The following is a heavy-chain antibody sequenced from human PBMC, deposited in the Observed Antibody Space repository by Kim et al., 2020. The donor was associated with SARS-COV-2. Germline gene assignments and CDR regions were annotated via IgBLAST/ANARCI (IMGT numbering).Heavy chain of an antibody. J-gene: IGHJ6*03. CDR2: INHSGST. CDR1: GGSFSGYY. Sequence: SDTLSLTCAVYGGSFSGYYWSWIRQPPGKGLEWIGEINHSGSTNYNPSLKSRVTISVDTSKNQFSLKLSSVTAADTAVYYCARGTRQWLSRHYYYYMDVWGKGTTVTVAS. V-gene: IGHV4-34*01. D-gene: IGHD6-19*01. CDR3: ARGTRQWLSRHYYYYMDV.